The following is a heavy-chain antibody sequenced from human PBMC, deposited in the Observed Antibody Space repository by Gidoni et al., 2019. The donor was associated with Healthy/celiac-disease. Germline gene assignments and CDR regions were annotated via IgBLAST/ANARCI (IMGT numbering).Heavy chain of an antibody. V-gene: IGHV3-33*08. CDR1: GFTFSSYG. CDR2: IWYDGSNK. Sequence: QVQLVESGGGVVQPGRSLRLSCAASGFTFSSYGMHWVRQAPGKGLAWVAVIWYDGSNKYYADSVKGRFTISRDNSKNTLYLQMNSLRAEDTAVYYCARDLGGPVGARGFDYWGQGTLVTVSS. CDR3: ARDLGGPVGARGFDY. J-gene: IGHJ4*02. D-gene: IGHD1-26*01.